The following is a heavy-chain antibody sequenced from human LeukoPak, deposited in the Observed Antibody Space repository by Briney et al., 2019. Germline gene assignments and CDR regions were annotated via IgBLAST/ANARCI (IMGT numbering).Heavy chain of an antibody. J-gene: IGHJ6*03. CDR2: INHSGST. CDR3: ARTTEGYCSSTSCYEFYYYYYMDV. V-gene: IGHV4-34*01. CDR1: GGSFSGYY. D-gene: IGHD2-2*01. Sequence: SETLSLTCAVYGGSFSGYYWSWIRQPPGKGLEWIGEINHSGSTNYNPSLKSRVTISVDTSKNQFSLKLSSVTAADTAVYYCARTTEGYCSSTSCYEFYYYYYMDVWGKGTTVTISS.